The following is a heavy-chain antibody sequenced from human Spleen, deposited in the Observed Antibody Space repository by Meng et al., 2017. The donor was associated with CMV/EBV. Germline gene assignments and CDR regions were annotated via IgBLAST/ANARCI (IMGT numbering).Heavy chain of an antibody. CDR1: GYTFTSYY. V-gene: IGHV1-46*01. CDR3: ARVFHIMRFSYGMDV. D-gene: IGHD3-16*01. Sequence: ASVKVSCKTSGYTFTSYYMHWVRQAPGQGLEWMGIINPSGGSTSYAQKFQGRVTMTRDTSTSTVYMELSSLRSEDTAVYYCARVFHIMRFSYGMDVRGQGTTVTVSS. J-gene: IGHJ6*02. CDR2: INPSGGST.